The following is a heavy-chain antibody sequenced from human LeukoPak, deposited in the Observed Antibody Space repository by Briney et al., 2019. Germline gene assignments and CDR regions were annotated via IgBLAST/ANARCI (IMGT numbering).Heavy chain of an antibody. D-gene: IGHD6-13*01. CDR3: ARVGAAGTGGEWFDP. J-gene: IGHJ5*02. CDR2: ISAYNGNT. Sequence: ASVKVSCKASGYTFTSYGISWVRQAPGQGLEWMGWISAYNGNTNYAQKLQGRVTMTADTSTSTAYMELRSLRSDDTAVYYCARVGAAGTGGEWFDPWGQGTLVTVSS. V-gene: IGHV1-18*01. CDR1: GYTFTSYG.